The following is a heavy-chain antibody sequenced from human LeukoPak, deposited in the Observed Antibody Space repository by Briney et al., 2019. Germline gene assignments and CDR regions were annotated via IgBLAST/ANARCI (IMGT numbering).Heavy chain of an antibody. J-gene: IGHJ5*02. Sequence: SETLSLTCVVYGGSFSGYYWSWIRQPPGKGLEWIGEINHSGSTNYNPSLKSRVTISVDTSKNQFSLKLSSVTAADTAVYYCARAVVPAAMLVNWFDPWGQGTLVTVSS. CDR1: GGSFSGYY. D-gene: IGHD2-2*01. CDR2: INHSGST. CDR3: ARAVVPAAMLVNWFDP. V-gene: IGHV4-34*01.